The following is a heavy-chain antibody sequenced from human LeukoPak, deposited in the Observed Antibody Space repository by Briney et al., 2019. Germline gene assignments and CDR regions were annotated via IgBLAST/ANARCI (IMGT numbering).Heavy chain of an antibody. J-gene: IGHJ4*02. V-gene: IGHV3-23*01. D-gene: IGHD3-22*01. CDR3: AKDSRTTMIVVVITNFDY. CDR1: GLTFSSYA. CDR2: ISGSGGST. Sequence: PGGSLRLSCAASGLTFSSYAMSWVRQAPGKGLEWVSAISGSGGSTYYADSVRGRFTISRDNSKNTLYLQMNSLRAEDTAVYYCAKDSRTTMIVVVITNFDYWGQGTLVTVSS.